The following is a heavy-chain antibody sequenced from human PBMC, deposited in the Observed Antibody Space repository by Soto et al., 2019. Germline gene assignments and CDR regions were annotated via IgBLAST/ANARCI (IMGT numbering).Heavy chain of an antibody. Sequence: GGSLRLSCAASGFTFSNSAMSWVRQAPGKGLEWVSTISGSGDYTYYTDSVKGRFTISRDNSKSTLFLQMNSLRAEDTAVYYCAKDGNLYAWGQGILVTVS. V-gene: IGHV3-23*01. CDR1: GFTFSNSA. D-gene: IGHD2-15*01. CDR2: ISGSGDYT. J-gene: IGHJ5*02. CDR3: AKDGNLYA.